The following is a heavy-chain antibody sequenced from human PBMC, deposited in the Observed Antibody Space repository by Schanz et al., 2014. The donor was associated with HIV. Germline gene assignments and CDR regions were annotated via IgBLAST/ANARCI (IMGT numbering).Heavy chain of an antibody. D-gene: IGHD6-6*01. CDR1: GFTFSSYA. V-gene: IGHV3-23*01. Sequence: EVQLLESGGGLVQPGGSLRLSCAASGFTFSSYAMSWVRQAPGKGLEWVSAISGSGGSTYYADSVKGRFTISRDNSKNTLYLQMNSLRAADTAVYYCAKSGQLVTKHYWFDSWGQGTLVIVSS. CDR3: AKSGQLVTKHYWFDS. J-gene: IGHJ5*01. CDR2: ISGSGGST.